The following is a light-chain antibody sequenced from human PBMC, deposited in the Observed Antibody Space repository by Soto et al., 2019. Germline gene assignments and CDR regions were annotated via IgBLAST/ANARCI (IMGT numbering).Light chain of an antibody. CDR2: RTS. J-gene: IGKJ4*01. CDR1: QSLSNNF. V-gene: IGKV3-15*01. Sequence: EILFTQSPGTLSLSPGEGDTLSCTASQSLSNNFLAWHQHKPGQAPRLIMFRTSSRATGFPARFSGSGSGTEFNLTISSLQSEDFGAYYCQQYNNWHRATFGGGTKVDIK. CDR3: QQYNNWHRAT.